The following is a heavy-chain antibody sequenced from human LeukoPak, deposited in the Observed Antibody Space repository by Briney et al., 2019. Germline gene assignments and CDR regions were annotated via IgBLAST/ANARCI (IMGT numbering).Heavy chain of an antibody. V-gene: IGHV4-39*01. D-gene: IGHD1-26*01. CDR2: LYYSGST. J-gene: IGHJ5*02. CDR3: ARQGGSPDWFDP. CDR1: GGPISSSAYY. Sequence: SETLSLTCTVSGGPISSSAYYWGCIRQPPGKGLEWIGSLYYSGSTYYNPSLKSRVTISVDTSKKQFSLKLTSVTAADTAVYYCARQGGSPDWFDPWGQGTLVTVSS.